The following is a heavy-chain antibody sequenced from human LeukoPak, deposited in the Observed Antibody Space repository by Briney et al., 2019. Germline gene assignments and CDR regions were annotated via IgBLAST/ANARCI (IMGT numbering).Heavy chain of an antibody. D-gene: IGHD6-13*01. J-gene: IGHJ4*02. Sequence: GGSLKISCKGSGYSFTSYWIGWVRQMPGKGLEWMGIIYPGDSDTRYSPSFQGQVTISADKSISTAYLQWSSLKASDTAMYYCARYTRIAAAGTRLDPYYFDYWGQGTLVTVSS. V-gene: IGHV5-51*01. CDR2: IYPGDSDT. CDR1: GYSFTSYW. CDR3: ARYTRIAAAGTRLDPYYFDY.